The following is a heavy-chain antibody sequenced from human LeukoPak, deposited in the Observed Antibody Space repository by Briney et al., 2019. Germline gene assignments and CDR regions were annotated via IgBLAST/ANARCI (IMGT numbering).Heavy chain of an antibody. CDR1: GGTFSSYA. CDR2: IIPIFGTA. Sequence: VASVKVSCKASGGTFSSYAISWVRQAPGQGLEWMGRIIPIFGTANYAQKLQGRVTITADEATSSAYMELSRLRSEDTAVYYCARGELPYYYDSSGYYALNYWGQGTLVTVSS. CDR3: ARGELPYYYDSSGYYALNY. V-gene: IGHV1-69*13. J-gene: IGHJ4*02. D-gene: IGHD3-22*01.